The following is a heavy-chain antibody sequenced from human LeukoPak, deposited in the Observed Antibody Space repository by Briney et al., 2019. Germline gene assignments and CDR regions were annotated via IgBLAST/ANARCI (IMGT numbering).Heavy chain of an antibody. CDR2: IKQDGSEK. CDR1: GFTFSSYW. V-gene: IGHV3-7*01. CDR3: ARKIRDYYYYYMDV. J-gene: IGHJ6*03. Sequence: GGSLRLSCAASGFTFSSYWMSWVRQAPGKGLEWVANIKQDGSEKYYVDSVKGRFTISRDNAKNSLYLQMNSLRAEDTAVYYCARKIRDYYYYYMDVWGKGTTVTVSS.